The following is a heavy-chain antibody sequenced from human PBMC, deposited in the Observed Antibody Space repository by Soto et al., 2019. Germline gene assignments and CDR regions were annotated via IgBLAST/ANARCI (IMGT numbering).Heavy chain of an antibody. D-gene: IGHD1-26*01. CDR2: MNPNSGNT. J-gene: IGHJ6*03. CDR3: ARGSPPGRVTIYYMDV. CDR1: GYTFTSYD. Sequence: ASVKVSCKASGYTFTSYDINWVRQATGQGLEWMGWMNPNSGNTGYAQKFQGRVTMTRNTSISTAYMELSSLRSEDTAVFYCARGSPPGRVTIYYMDVWGKGTTVTVSS. V-gene: IGHV1-8*01.